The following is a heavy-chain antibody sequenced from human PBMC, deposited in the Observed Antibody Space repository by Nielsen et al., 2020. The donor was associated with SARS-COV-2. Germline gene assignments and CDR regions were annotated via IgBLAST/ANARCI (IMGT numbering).Heavy chain of an antibody. CDR1: GFTFDNYA. Sequence: SLKISCVASGFTFDNYAMSWVRHAPGKGLEWVSSISWNSDSLGYADSVKGRFTISRDNAKKSLFLQMNSLRAEDTALYFCAKDIQENELLFDAFDFWGQGTMVTVSS. CDR2: ISWNSDSL. V-gene: IGHV3-9*01. D-gene: IGHD2-2*01. CDR3: AKDIQENELLFDAFDF. J-gene: IGHJ3*01.